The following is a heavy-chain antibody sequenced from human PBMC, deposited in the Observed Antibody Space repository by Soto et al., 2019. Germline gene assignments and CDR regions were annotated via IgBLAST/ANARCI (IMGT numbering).Heavy chain of an antibody. CDR2: IIPVFGTG. V-gene: IGHV1-69*06. Sequence: ASVKVSCKTSGYTFSNYAISWVRQAPGQGLEWMGGIIPVFGTGIYAQKFQGRVTITADKSTNTAYMELSSLRSEDTAVYFCARVGGTGGYTYGLDYWGQGTLVTVSS. J-gene: IGHJ4*02. D-gene: IGHD5-18*01. CDR1: GYTFSNYA. CDR3: ARVGGTGGYTYGLDY.